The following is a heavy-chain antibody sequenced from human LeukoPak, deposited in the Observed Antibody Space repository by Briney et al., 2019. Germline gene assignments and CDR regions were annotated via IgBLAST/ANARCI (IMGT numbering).Heavy chain of an antibody. CDR3: AKGSIDWYYFDY. D-gene: IGHD3-9*01. V-gene: IGHV3-30*18. Sequence: TGGSLRLFCAASGFSFSTYDMHWVRQAPGKGLEWVAVISSYGSHKYWADSATGRFTISRDNSKNTVHLQVNSLRAEDTAVYYCAKGSIDWYYFDYWGQGTLVTVSS. CDR1: GFSFSTYD. CDR2: ISSYGSHK. J-gene: IGHJ4*02.